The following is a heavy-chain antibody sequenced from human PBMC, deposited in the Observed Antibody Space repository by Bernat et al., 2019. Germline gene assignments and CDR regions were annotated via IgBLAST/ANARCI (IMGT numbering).Heavy chain of an antibody. D-gene: IGHD3-16*02. CDR1: DGSFSGYY. V-gene: IGHV4-34*02. Sequence: QVQLQQWGAGLLKPSETLSLTCAVYDGSFSGYYWSWIRQPPGKGLEWIGEINHSGSTNYNPSLKSRVTISLDTSKTQFSLKLSSVTAADTAVYYCARGPLIMITFGGVIVDAFDIWGHGTMVTVSS. J-gene: IGHJ3*02. CDR2: INHSGST. CDR3: ARGPLIMITFGGVIVDAFDI.